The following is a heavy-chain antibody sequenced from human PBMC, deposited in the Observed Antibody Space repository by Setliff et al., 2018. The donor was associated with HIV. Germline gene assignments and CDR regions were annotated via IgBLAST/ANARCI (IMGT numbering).Heavy chain of an antibody. V-gene: IGHV4-61*09. Sequence: PSETLSLTCTVSGGSISSGSYYWSWIRQPAGEGLEWIGHIYTSGSTNYNPSLKSRVTISVDTSKNQFSLKLSSVTAADTAVYYCARLEVNPSYGGAFDIWGQGTMVTVSS. D-gene: IGHD5-18*01. CDR2: IYTSGST. CDR1: GGSISSGSYY. CDR3: ARLEVNPSYGGAFDI. J-gene: IGHJ3*02.